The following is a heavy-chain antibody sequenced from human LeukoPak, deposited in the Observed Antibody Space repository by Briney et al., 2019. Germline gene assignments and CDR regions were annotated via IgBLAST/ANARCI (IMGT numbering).Heavy chain of an antibody. CDR3: ARVRSPQYCSSTSCYTLDNWFDP. Sequence: ASVKVSCKASGHTFTSYDINWVRQATGQGLEWMGWMNPNSGNTGYAQKFQGRVTMTRNTSISTAYMELSSLRSEDTAVYYCARVRSPQYCSSTSCYTLDNWFDPWGQGTLVTVSS. CDR2: MNPNSGNT. CDR1: GHTFTSYD. D-gene: IGHD2-2*02. J-gene: IGHJ5*02. V-gene: IGHV1-8*01.